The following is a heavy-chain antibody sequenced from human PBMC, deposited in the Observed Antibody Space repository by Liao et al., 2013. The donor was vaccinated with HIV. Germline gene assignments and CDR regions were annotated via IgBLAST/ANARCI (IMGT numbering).Heavy chain of an antibody. J-gene: IGHJ2*01. V-gene: IGHV4-61*02. D-gene: IGHD6-6*01. Sequence: QVQLQESGPGLVKPSQTLSLTCTVSGGSIDSGTYFWSWIRQPAGKGLEWIGRISDSGSTNYNPSLQSRATISVDTSKSQFSLELNSVTASDTAVYYCARGAGRQLVSWYFDLWGRGTLVTVSS. CDR2: ISDSGST. CDR3: ARGAGRQLVSWYFDL. CDR1: GGSIDSGTYF.